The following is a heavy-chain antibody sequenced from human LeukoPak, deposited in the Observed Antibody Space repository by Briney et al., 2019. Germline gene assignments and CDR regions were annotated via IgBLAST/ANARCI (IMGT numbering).Heavy chain of an antibody. CDR2: ISSSSSYI. V-gene: IGHV3-21*01. D-gene: IGHD4-11*01. J-gene: IGHJ6*02. CDR1: GFTFSSYS. Sequence: KSGGSLRLSCAASGFTFSSYSMNWVRQAPGKGLEWVSSISSSSSYIYYADSVKGRFTISRDNAKNSLYLQMNSLRAEDTAVYYCARADDYSNYGYYYYYGMDVWGQGTTVTVFS. CDR3: ARADDYSNYGYYYYYGMDV.